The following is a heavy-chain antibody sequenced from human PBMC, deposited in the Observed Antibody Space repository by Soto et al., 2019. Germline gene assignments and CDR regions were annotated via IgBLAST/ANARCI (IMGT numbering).Heavy chain of an antibody. CDR2: ISSSSSYI. CDR1: GFTFSSYS. D-gene: IGHD2-21*01. Sequence: EVQLVESGGGLVKPGGSLRLSCAASGFTFSSYSMNWVRQAPGKGLEWVSSISSSSSYIYYADSVKGRFTISRDNAKNSLYLQMNSLRAEDTAVYYCARGIGDRGAFDIWGQGTMVTVPS. V-gene: IGHV3-21*01. CDR3: ARGIGDRGAFDI. J-gene: IGHJ3*02.